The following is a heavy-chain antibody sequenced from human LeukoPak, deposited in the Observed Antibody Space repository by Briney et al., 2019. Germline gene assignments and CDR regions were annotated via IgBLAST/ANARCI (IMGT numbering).Heavy chain of an antibody. J-gene: IGHJ4*02. Sequence: ASVKVSCKASGYTFTNFDINWVRQAPGQGLEWMGIINPSGGSTSYAQKFQGRVTMTRDTSTSTVYMELSSLRSEDTAVYYCARDGASTVTKAIDYWGQGTLVTVSS. CDR1: GYTFTNFD. CDR3: ARDGASTVTKAIDY. D-gene: IGHD4-17*01. CDR2: INPSGGST. V-gene: IGHV1-46*01.